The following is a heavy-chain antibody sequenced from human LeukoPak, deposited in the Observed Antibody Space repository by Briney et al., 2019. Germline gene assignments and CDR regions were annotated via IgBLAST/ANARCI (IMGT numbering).Heavy chain of an antibody. CDR2: IYYSGST. D-gene: IGHD6-13*01. CDR3: ARDSSSSSRYYYYGMDV. CDR1: GGSISSYY. Sequence: SETLSLTCTVSGGSISSYYWSWIRQPPGKGPEWIGYIYYSGSTNYNPSLKSRVTISVDTSKNQFSLKLSSVTAADTAVYYCARDSSSSSRYYYYGMDVWGQGTTVTVSS. V-gene: IGHV4-59*01. J-gene: IGHJ6*02.